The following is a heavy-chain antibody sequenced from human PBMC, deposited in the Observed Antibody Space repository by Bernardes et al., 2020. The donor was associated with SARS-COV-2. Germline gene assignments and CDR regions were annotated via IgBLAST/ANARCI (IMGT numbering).Heavy chain of an antibody. V-gene: IGHV1-24*01. CDR1: GYTLIEVP. D-gene: IGHD2-15*01. CDR3: ATGFCRGGSCLLGGYYGMDV. Sequence: ASVKVSCKISGYTLIEVPIYWVRQAPGKGLEWMGGFDPEDGETIYAQMFQGRVTMTEDTSTDTAYMELSSLRSEDTAVYYCATGFCRGGSCLLGGYYGMDVWGQGTTVTVSS. J-gene: IGHJ6*02. CDR2: FDPEDGET.